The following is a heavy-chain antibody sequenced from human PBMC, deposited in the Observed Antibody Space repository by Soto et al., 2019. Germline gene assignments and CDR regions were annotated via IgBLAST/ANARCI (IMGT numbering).Heavy chain of an antibody. J-gene: IGHJ5*02. CDR3: ATSLWFGTQFEL. D-gene: IGHD3-10*01. CDR1: GGYFNDNY. CDR2: ISRSGTT. Sequence: QVQLQQWGAGLLKPSETLSLSCAVYGGYFNDNYYTWFRQPPGKGLEWIGEISRSGTTKYIPSLKSRASISFDTSKTQVSLTVTAVTAADTAVYYCATSLWFGTQFELWGQGALVTVSS. V-gene: IGHV4-34*01.